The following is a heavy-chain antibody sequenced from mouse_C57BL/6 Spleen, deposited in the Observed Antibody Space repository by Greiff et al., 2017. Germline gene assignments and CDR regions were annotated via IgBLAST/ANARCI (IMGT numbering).Heavy chain of an antibody. D-gene: IGHD2-1*01. Sequence: VKLMESGPGLVAPSQSLSITCTVSGFSLTSYGVDWVRQSPGKGLEWLGVIWGVGSTNYNSALKSRLSISKDNSKSQVFLKMNSLQTDDTAMYYCASVIYYGNYYAMDYWGQGTSVTVSS. J-gene: IGHJ4*01. CDR1: GFSLTSYG. CDR2: IWGVGST. V-gene: IGHV2-6*01. CDR3: ASVIYYGNYYAMDY.